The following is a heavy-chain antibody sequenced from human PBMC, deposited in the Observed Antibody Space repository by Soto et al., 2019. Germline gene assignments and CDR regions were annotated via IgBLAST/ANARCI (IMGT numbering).Heavy chain of an antibody. J-gene: IGHJ4*02. CDR2: ISAGGNLI. V-gene: IGHV3-23*01. D-gene: IGHD1-26*01. CDR3: ANRQGIGAAARISDF. Sequence: EVQLLESGGGLVQPGGSLRLSCAASGFIFSNHAMSWVRQVPGKGLEWVSGISAGGNLIYYADSVRGRFTMSRDNSKNMMYLQKNSLRAEETAVYFCANRQGIGAAARISDFWGQGARVTVSS. CDR1: GFIFSNHA.